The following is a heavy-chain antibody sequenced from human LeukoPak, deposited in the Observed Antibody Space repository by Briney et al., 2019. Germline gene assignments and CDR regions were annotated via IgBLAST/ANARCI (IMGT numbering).Heavy chain of an antibody. CDR3: AKLGGGTYSALDY. Sequence: GGSLRLSCAASGFTFSSYAMSWVRQAPGKGLEWVSAISGSGGSTYYADSVKGRFTISRDNSKNTLYPQMSSLRAEDTPVYYCAKLGGGTYSALDYWGQGTLVTVSS. J-gene: IGHJ4*02. D-gene: IGHD1-26*01. V-gene: IGHV3-23*01. CDR2: ISGSGGST. CDR1: GFTFSSYA.